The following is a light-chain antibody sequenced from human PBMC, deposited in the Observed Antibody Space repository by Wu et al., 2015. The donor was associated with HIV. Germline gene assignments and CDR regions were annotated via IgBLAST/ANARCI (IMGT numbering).Light chain of an antibody. J-gene: IGKJ1*01. Sequence: EIVLTQSPATLSLSPGERATLSCRASQSVSNYLIWYQQKPGQAPRLLIYAASSRVTGVPARFSGSGSGTEFTLTISSLQSEDFAIYYCHQYDTWPQTFGQGTKVEVK. V-gene: IGKV3-15*01. CDR3: HQYDTWPQT. CDR1: QSVSNY. CDR2: AAS.